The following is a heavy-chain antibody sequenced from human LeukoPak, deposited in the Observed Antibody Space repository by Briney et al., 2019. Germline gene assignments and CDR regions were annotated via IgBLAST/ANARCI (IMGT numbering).Heavy chain of an antibody. D-gene: IGHD3-10*01. CDR1: GGSITTGGYF. Sequence: PSETLSLTCLVSGGSITTGGYFWSWVRQQPGKGLEWIGYIYYSGHTVYNPSLRSRVSISADKNQFFCARDRMVRGSMIVQAFDIWGHGTMVTVSS. J-gene: IGHJ3*02. CDR3: I. CDR2: IYYSGHT. V-gene: IGHV4-31*09.